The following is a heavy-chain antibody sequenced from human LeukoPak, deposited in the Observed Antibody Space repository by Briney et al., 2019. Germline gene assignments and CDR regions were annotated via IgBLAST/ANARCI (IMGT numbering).Heavy chain of an antibody. V-gene: IGHV4-34*01. CDR2: INHSGST. J-gene: IGHJ5*02. CDR3: ARFQFDP. Sequence: SETLSLTCAVYGGSFSGYYWSWVRQPPGKGLEWIGEINHSGSTNYNPSLKSRVTISVDTSKNQFSLKLSSVTAADTAVYYCARFQFDPWGQGTLVTVSS. CDR1: GGSFSGYY.